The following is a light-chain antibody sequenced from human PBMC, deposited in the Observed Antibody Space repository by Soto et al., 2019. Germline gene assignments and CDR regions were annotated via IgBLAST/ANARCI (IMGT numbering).Light chain of an antibody. CDR3: QQYETFSGT. CDR2: DAS. Sequence: DIQMTQSPSTLSASVGDRVTITCRSSQSVSGWLAWYQQKPGEAPKILIYDASALQRGVPSRFSGSGSGTKFTRTIASLQPDDFATYYCQQYETFSGTFGPGTKVDIK. V-gene: IGKV1-5*01. J-gene: IGKJ1*01. CDR1: QSVSGW.